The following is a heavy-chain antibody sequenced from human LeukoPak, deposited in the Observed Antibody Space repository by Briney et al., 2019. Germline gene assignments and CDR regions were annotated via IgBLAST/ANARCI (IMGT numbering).Heavy chain of an antibody. CDR1: GLNTNSNW. Sequence: GSLRLYRAAHGLNTNSNWINIVHKNPGNRQNHATNIKQDGSEKYYVDSVKGRFTISRDNAKNSLYLQMNSLIAEDTAVYYRARDFWYISGWYSPGHYDYWRQGTLVTVSS. CDR3: ARDFWYISGWYSPGHYDY. J-gene: IGHJ4*02. CDR2: IKQDGSEK. V-gene: IGHV3-7*01. D-gene: IGHD6-13*01.